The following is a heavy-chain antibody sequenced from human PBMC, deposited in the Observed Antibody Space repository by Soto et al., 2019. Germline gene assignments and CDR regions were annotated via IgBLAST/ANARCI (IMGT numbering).Heavy chain of an antibody. CDR2: INHSGST. CDR3: AGLATSCYGCYYSYGMDV. CDR1: GGSFSGYY. D-gene: IGHD2-2*01. Sequence: QVQLQQWGAGLLKPSETLSLTCAVYGGSFSGYYWSWIRQPPGKGLEWIGEINHSGSTNYNPSLKSRVTLSVDTSQTQFSLKLSSVTAADTAVYYCAGLATSCYGCYYSYGMDVWGQGTTVTVSS. V-gene: IGHV4-34*01. J-gene: IGHJ6*02.